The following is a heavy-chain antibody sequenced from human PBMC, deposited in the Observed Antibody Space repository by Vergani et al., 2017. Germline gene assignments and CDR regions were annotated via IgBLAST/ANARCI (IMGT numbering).Heavy chain of an antibody. CDR3: SITMVRGASLDY. V-gene: IGHV3-72*01. D-gene: IGHD3-10*01. Sequence: EVQLVESGGGLVQPGGSLRLSCAASGFTFSDHYMDWVRQAPGKGLEWVGRTRNKANSYTTEYAASVKGRFTISRDDSKNSLYLQMNSLKTEDTAVYYCSITMVRGASLDYWGQGTLVTVSS. CDR2: TRNKANSYTT. CDR1: GFTFSDHY. J-gene: IGHJ4*02.